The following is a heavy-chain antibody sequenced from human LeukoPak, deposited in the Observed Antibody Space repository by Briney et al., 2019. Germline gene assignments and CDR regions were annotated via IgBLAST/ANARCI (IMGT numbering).Heavy chain of an antibody. Sequence: GGSLRLSCAGSGFTFSSYAMSWVRQAPGKGLEWVPAISGSGGSTYYADSVKGRFTISRDNSKNTLYLQMNSLRAEDTAVYYCAKVALFAGYYDSSGTYDAFDIWGQGTMVTVSS. V-gene: IGHV3-23*01. J-gene: IGHJ3*02. CDR2: ISGSGGST. CDR1: GFTFSSYA. D-gene: IGHD3-22*01. CDR3: AKVALFAGYYDSSGTYDAFDI.